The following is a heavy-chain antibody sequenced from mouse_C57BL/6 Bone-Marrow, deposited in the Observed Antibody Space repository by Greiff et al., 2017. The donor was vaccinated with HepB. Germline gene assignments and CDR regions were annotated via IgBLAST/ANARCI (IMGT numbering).Heavy chain of an antibody. J-gene: IGHJ2*01. CDR1: GFNIKNTY. Sequence: EVQLQQSVAELVRPGASVKLSCTASGFNIKNTYMPWVKQRPEQGLEWIGRIDPANGNTKYAPKFQGKATITADTSSNTAYLQLSSLTSEDTAIYYCARSRTTVVADYFDYWGQGTTLTVSS. D-gene: IGHD1-1*01. CDR3: ARSRTTVVADYFDY. CDR2: IDPANGNT. V-gene: IGHV14-3*01.